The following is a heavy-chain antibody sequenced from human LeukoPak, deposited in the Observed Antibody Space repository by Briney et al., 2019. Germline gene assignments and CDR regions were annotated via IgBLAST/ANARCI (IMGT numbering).Heavy chain of an antibody. CDR3: ARELYSSSWYGNYYYYYGMDV. Sequence: GGSLRLSCAASGFTFSSYWMSWVRQAPGKGLEWVANIKQDGSEKYYVDSVKGRLTISRDNAKNSLYLQMNSLRAEDTAVYYCARELYSSSWYGNYYYYYGMDVWGQGTTVTVSS. CDR2: IKQDGSEK. V-gene: IGHV3-7*01. D-gene: IGHD6-13*01. J-gene: IGHJ6*02. CDR1: GFTFSSYW.